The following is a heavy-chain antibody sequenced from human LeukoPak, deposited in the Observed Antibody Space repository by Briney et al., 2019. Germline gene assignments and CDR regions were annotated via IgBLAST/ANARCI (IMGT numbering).Heavy chain of an antibody. J-gene: IGHJ4*02. V-gene: IGHV3-23*01. D-gene: IGHD1-26*01. Sequence: GGSLRLSCAASGFTFSSYALNWVRQAPGKGLEWVSLISGSGDRTYYADSVKGRFTISRDNSKNTLYLQMNSLRAEDTAVYYCAKDEFRSAPLGYFDYWGQGTLVTVSS. CDR1: GFTFSSYA. CDR2: ISGSGDRT. CDR3: AKDEFRSAPLGYFDY.